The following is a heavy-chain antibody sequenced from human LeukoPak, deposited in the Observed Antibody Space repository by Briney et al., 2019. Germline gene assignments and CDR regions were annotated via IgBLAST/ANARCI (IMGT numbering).Heavy chain of an antibody. CDR3: ARASSRDGYNPVDY. V-gene: IGHV1-69*04. CDR2: IIPILGIA. D-gene: IGHD5-24*01. J-gene: IGHJ4*02. Sequence: SVKVSCKASGGTFSSYAISWVRQAPGQGLGWMGRIIPILGIANYAQKFQGRVTITADKSTSTAYMELSSLRSEDTAVYYCARASSRDGYNPVDYWGQGTLVTVSS. CDR1: GGTFSSYA.